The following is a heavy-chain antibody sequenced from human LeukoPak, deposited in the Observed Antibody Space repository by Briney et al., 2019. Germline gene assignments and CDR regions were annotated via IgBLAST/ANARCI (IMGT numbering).Heavy chain of an antibody. Sequence: ASVKVSCKASGYTFTGYYMHWVRQAPGQGLEWMGWINPNSGNTGYAQKFQGRVTMTRNTSISTAYMELSGLRSEDTAVYYCARFYYYYGMDVWGQGTTVTVSS. CDR2: INPNSGNT. CDR1: GYTFTGYY. V-gene: IGHV1-8*02. CDR3: ARFYYYYGMDV. J-gene: IGHJ6*02.